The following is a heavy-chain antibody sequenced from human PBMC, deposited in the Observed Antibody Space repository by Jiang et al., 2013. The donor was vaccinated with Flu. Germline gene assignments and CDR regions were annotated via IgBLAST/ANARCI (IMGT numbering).Heavy chain of an antibody. CDR3: ARGEYYYDSSGYYAGY. CDR2: INHSGST. Sequence: LLKPSETLSLTCAVYGGSFSGYYWSWIRQPPGKGLEWIGEINHSGSTNYNPSLKSRVTISVDTSKNQFSLKLSSVTAADTAVYYCARGEYYYDSSGYYAGYWGQGTLVTVSS. CDR1: GGSFSGYY. V-gene: IGHV4-34*01. D-gene: IGHD3-22*01. J-gene: IGHJ4*02.